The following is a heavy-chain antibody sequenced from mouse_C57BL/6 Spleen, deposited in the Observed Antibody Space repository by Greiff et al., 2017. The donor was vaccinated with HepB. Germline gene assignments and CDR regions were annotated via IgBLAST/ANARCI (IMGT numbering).Heavy chain of an antibody. CDR1: GFTFTDYY. CDR2: IRNKANGYTT. V-gene: IGHV7-3*01. D-gene: IGHD2-10*02. J-gene: IGHJ2*01. Sequence: EVKLQESGGGLVQPGGSLSLSCAASGFTFTDYYMSWVRQPPGKALEWLGFIRNKANGYTTEYSASVKGRFTISRDNSQSILYLQMNALRAEDSATYYCARFTLRYGNYFFDYWGQGTTLTVSS. CDR3: ARFTLRYGNYFFDY.